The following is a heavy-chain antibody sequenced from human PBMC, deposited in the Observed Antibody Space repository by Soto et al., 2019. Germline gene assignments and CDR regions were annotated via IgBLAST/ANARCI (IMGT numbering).Heavy chain of an antibody. D-gene: IGHD2-15*01. CDR2: ISWNSGSI. J-gene: IGHJ4*02. V-gene: IGHV3-9*01. CDR1: GFTFDDYA. CDR3: AKDMEEVSHSGRSLDY. Sequence: EVQLVESGGGLVQPGRSLRLSCAASGFTFDDYAMNWVRQAPGRGLEWVSGISWNSGSIGYADSVKGRFTISRDNAKNSRYLQMNNLRAEDTALYYCAKDMEEVSHSGRSLDYWGQGTLVTVYS.